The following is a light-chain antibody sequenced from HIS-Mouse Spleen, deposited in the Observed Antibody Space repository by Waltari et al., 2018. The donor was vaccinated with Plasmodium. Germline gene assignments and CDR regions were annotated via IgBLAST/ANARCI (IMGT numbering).Light chain of an antibody. J-gene: IGKJ4*01. V-gene: IGKV1-8*01. CDR3: QQYYSYLLT. CDR1: HGISSY. CDR2: AAS. Sequence: AIRMTQSPSSFSASTGDRVTITCRASHGISSYLAWYQQKPGKAPKLLIYAASTLQSGVPSRFIGSGSGTDFTLTISCLQSEDFATYYCQQYYSYLLTFGGGTKVESK.